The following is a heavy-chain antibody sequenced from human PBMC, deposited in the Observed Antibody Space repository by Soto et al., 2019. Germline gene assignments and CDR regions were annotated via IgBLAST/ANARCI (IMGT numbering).Heavy chain of an antibody. CDR3: AKEVLASGSYLYNWFDP. V-gene: IGHV3-23*01. J-gene: IGHJ5*02. D-gene: IGHD1-26*01. Sequence: GGSLRLSCAASGFTFSSYAMSWVRQAPGKGLEWVSAISGSGGSTYYADSVKGRFTIARDNSKNTLYLQMNSLRAEDTAVYYCAKEVLASGSYLYNWFDPWGQGTLVTVSS. CDR1: GFTFSSYA. CDR2: ISGSGGST.